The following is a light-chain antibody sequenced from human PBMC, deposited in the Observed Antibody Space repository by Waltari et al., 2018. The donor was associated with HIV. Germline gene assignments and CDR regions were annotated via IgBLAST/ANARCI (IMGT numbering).Light chain of an antibody. CDR3: QQRGDWPPFT. V-gene: IGKV3-11*01. CDR1: QTINNY. J-gene: IGKJ4*01. CDR2: GAT. Sequence: EIVLTQSPATLSLSPGGRATLSCRASQTINNYLAWFQQKPGQPPRLLIFGATKRATGIPARFSGSGSGTDFTLTISSLEPEDFAVYYCQQRGDWPPFTFGGGTKVEIK.